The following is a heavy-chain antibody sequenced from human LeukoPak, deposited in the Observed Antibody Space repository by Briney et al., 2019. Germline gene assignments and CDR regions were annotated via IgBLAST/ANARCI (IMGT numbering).Heavy chain of an antibody. J-gene: IGHJ6*02. CDR2: IYYSGST. Sequence: SETLSLTCTVSGGSISSGGYYWSWIRQHPGKGLEWIGYIYYSGSTYYNPSLKSRVTISVDTSKNRFSLKLSSVTAADTAVYYCARDRLGSGSYPYYYYGMDVWGQGTTVTVSS. V-gene: IGHV4-31*03. CDR1: GGSISSGGYY. CDR3: ARDRLGSGSYPYYYYGMDV. D-gene: IGHD3-10*01.